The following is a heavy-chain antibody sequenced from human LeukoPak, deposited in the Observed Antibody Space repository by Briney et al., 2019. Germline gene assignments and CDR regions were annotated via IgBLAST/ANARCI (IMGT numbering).Heavy chain of an antibody. Sequence: KSGGSLRLSCAASGFTFSSYSMNWVRQAPGKGLEWVSSISSSSSYIYYADSVKGRFTISRDNAKNSLYLQMNSLRAEDTAVYYCAKDHHIVVVPAANQYYFDYWGQGTLVTVSS. CDR1: GFTFSSYS. J-gene: IGHJ4*02. D-gene: IGHD2-2*01. CDR2: ISSSSSYI. V-gene: IGHV3-21*03. CDR3: AKDHHIVVVPAANQYYFDY.